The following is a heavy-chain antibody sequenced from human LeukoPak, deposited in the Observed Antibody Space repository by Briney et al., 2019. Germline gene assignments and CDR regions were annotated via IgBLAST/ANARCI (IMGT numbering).Heavy chain of an antibody. CDR3: ASEWGLDTAMVESAYMGV. J-gene: IGHJ6*04. CDR2: ISSSCSTI. CDR1: ESPSSAYF. V-gene: IGHV3-11*04. D-gene: IGHD5-18*01. Sequence: GPLRLSCAASESPSSAYFLSWIRQAPGKGLEWVSYISSSCSTIYYADSVKGRFTVSGDNAKNSLYLQMKGLRAEDTAVYYCASEWGLDTAMVESAYMGVWGKGTTVTVSS.